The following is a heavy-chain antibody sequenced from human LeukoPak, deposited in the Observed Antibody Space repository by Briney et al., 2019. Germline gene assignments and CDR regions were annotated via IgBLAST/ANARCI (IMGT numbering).Heavy chain of an antibody. D-gene: IGHD6-13*01. CDR2: INHSGST. CDR3: ARSSSWYAPKLDY. CDR1: GFTVSSNY. Sequence: PGGSLRLSCAASGFTVSSNYMSWIRQPPGKGLEWIGEINHSGSTNYNPSLKSRVTISVDTSKNQFSLKLSSVTAADTAVYYCARSSSWYAPKLDYWGQGTLVTVSS. J-gene: IGHJ4*02. V-gene: IGHV4-34*01.